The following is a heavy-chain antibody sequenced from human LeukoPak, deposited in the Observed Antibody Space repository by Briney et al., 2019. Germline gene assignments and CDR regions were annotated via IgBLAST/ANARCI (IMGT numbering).Heavy chain of an antibody. CDR1: GFTFSGSA. Sequence: PGGSLRLSCAASGFTFSGSAMSWVRQAPGKGLEWVSVISGSGGSAYYADSVEGRFTISRDNSKNTLYLQMNSLRAEDTAVYYCAKLGTWLQYPFDFWGQGTLVTVSS. CDR2: ISGSGGSA. D-gene: IGHD5-24*01. CDR3: AKLGTWLQYPFDF. J-gene: IGHJ4*02. V-gene: IGHV3-23*01.